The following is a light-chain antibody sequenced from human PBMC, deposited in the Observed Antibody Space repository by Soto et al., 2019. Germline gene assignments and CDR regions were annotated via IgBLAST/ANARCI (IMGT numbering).Light chain of an antibody. V-gene: IGLV1-51*01. CDR1: TSDIGKCY. Sequence: QSVLQQPPSVSAAPGQGVTISCSGGTSDIGKCYVSWYQQVPGTAPRLVIYDNNQRPSGIPDRFSGSKSGTSATLAIPGLQTGDEADYYCATWDGGLTPQGVFGTGTKLTVL. CDR2: DNN. J-gene: IGLJ1*01. CDR3: ATWDGGLTPQGV.